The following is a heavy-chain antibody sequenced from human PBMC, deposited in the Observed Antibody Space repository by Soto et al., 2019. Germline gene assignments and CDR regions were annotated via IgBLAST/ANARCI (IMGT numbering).Heavy chain of an antibody. Sequence: GGSLRLSCAASGFTFSSYWMHWVRQAPGKGLVWVSRIKFDGSNTDYADSVKGRFTISRDSAKNTLYLQMNSLRAEDTTLYYCARGVPNYYAMDVWGQGTTVTVSS. CDR2: IKFDGSNT. CDR3: ARGVPNYYAMDV. CDR1: GFTFSSYW. J-gene: IGHJ6*02. V-gene: IGHV3-74*01.